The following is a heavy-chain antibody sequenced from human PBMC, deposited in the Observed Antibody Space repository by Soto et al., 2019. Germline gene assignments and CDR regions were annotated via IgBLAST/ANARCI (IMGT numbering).Heavy chain of an antibody. CDR3: ALTIFGVDHYYGMDV. D-gene: IGHD3-3*01. J-gene: IGHJ6*02. Sequence: QVQLVQSGAEVKKPGASVKVSCKASGYTFTSYGISWVRQAPGQGLEWMGWISAYNGNTNYAQKLQGRVIMTTDTSTSTAYMELRSLRSDDTAAYYCALTIFGVDHYYGMDVWGQGTTVTVSS. CDR2: ISAYNGNT. V-gene: IGHV1-18*04. CDR1: GYTFTSYG.